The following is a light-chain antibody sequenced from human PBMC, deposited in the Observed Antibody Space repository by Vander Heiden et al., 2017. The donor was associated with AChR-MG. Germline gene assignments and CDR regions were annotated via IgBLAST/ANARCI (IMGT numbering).Light chain of an antibody. CDR2: DNN. Sequence: QSVLTQPPSVPAAPGQTVTTPCPGSSSNIGSNYVSWYQHLPGTAPKLLIYDNNRRPSGIPDRFSGSKSGPSATLGITGLQTGDEADYYCGTWDTSLNAGVFGGGTKLTV. V-gene: IGLV1-51*01. CDR3: GTWDTSLNAGV. J-gene: IGLJ2*01. CDR1: SSNIGSNY.